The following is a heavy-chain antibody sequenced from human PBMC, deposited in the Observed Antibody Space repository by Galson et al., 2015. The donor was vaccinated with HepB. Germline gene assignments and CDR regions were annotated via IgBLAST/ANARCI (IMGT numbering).Heavy chain of an antibody. Sequence: SETLSLTCAVYGGSFSGYYWSWIRQPPGKGLEWIGEINHSGSTNYNPSLKSRVTISVDTSKNQFSLKLSSVTAADTAVYYCARDLPGSSGSVIDYWGQGTLVTVSS. V-gene: IGHV4-34*01. D-gene: IGHD3-10*01. CDR1: GGSFSGYY. J-gene: IGHJ4*02. CDR2: INHSGST. CDR3: ARDLPGSSGSVIDY.